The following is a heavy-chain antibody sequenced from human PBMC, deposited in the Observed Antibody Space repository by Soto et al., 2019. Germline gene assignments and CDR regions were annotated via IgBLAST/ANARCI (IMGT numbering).Heavy chain of an antibody. CDR3: AGLRGYAGSPIDY. CDR2: ISYSGST. Sequence: KPSETLSLTCTVSGGSIISGYWSWIRQPPGKGLEWIGYISYSGSTNYNPSLKSRVTMSVDTPKNQFSLRLSSVTTADTAVYYCAGLRGYAGSPIDYWGQGTLVTVS. CDR1: GGSIISGY. D-gene: IGHD2-15*01. V-gene: IGHV4-59*01. J-gene: IGHJ4*02.